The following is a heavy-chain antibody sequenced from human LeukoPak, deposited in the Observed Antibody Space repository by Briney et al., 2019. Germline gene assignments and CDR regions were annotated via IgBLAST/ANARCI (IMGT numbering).Heavy chain of an antibody. CDR2: ISSSGSTI. CDR3: AELGITMIGGV. D-gene: IGHD3-10*02. V-gene: IGHV3-11*04. CDR1: GFTVSSTY. Sequence: GGSLRLSCAASGFTVSSTYMSWVRQAPGKGLEWVSYISSSGSTIYYADSVKGRFTISRDNAKNSLYLQMNSLRAEDTAVYYCAELGITMIGGVWGKGTTVTISS. J-gene: IGHJ6*04.